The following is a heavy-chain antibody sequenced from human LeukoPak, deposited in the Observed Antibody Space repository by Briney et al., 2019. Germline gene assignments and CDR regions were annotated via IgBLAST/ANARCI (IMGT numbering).Heavy chain of an antibody. Sequence: SETLSLTCTVSGGSISSYYWSWIRQPAGKGLEWIGRIYTRGSTNYNPSLKSRVTMSVDTSKNQFSLKLSSVTAADTAVYYCARDDPYCSGGSCYPSVYMDVWGKGTTVTVSS. D-gene: IGHD2-15*01. V-gene: IGHV4-4*07. CDR3: ARDDPYCSGGSCYPSVYMDV. CDR1: GGSISSYY. CDR2: IYTRGST. J-gene: IGHJ6*03.